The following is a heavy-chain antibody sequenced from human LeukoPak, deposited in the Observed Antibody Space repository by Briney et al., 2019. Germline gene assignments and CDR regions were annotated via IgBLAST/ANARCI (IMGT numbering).Heavy chain of an antibody. D-gene: IGHD1-7*01. CDR1: GFTFSSYS. J-gene: IGHJ4*02. Sequence: GGSLRLSCAASGFTFSSYSMNWVRQAPGKGLEWVSSISSGSTYIYYADSLEGRFTISRDNAKDSLYLQMNSLRAEDTAVYYCARGGYNWNWTAGDYWGQGTLVTVSS. V-gene: IGHV3-21*01. CDR3: ARGGYNWNWTAGDY. CDR2: ISSGSTYI.